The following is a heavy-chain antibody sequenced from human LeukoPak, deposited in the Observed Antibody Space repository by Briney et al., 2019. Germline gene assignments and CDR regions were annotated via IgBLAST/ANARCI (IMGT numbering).Heavy chain of an antibody. CDR2: ISYDGSNK. J-gene: IGHJ6*02. V-gene: IGHV3-30*03. Sequence: GGSLRLSCAASGFTFSSYGMHWVRQAPGKGLEWVAVISYDGSNKYYADSVKGRFTISRDNSKNTLYLQMNSLRTEDTAVYYCARGSGYSNYYYYGMDVWGQGTTVTVSS. D-gene: IGHD5-12*01. CDR3: ARGSGYSNYYYYGMDV. CDR1: GFTFSSYG.